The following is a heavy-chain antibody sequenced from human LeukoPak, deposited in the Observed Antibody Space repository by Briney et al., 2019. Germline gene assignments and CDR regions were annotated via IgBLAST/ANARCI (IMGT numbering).Heavy chain of an antibody. D-gene: IGHD5-18*01. CDR3: AKDTAQGYTYATIEQDY. Sequence: PGGSLRLSCAASGVAFSTYAMSWVRQAPGKGLEWVSVVSESGEITHYADSVKGRFTISRDNSKTTSYLQISSLIAEASAVYYCAKDTAQGYTYATIEQDYWGQRTRVTAPS. J-gene: IGHJ4*02. CDR2: VSESGEIT. CDR1: GVAFSTYA. V-gene: IGHV3-23*01.